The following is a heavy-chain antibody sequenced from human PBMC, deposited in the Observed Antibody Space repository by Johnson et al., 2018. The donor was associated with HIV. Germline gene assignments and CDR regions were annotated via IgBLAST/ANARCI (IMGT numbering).Heavy chain of an antibody. CDR3: AVCGGDCSDAFDI. D-gene: IGHD2-21*01. CDR1: GFTVSSNY. Sequence: VQLVESGGGLIQPGGSLRLSCAASGFTVSSNYMSWVRQTPGKGLEWVSGINWNGGSTGYADSVKGRFTISRDNAKNSLYLQMNSLRAEDTALYYCAVCGGDCSDAFDIWGQGTMVTVSS. J-gene: IGHJ3*02. CDR2: INWNGGST. V-gene: IGHV3-20*04.